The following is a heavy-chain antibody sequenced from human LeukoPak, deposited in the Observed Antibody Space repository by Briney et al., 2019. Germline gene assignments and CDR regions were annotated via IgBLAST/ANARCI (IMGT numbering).Heavy chain of an antibody. D-gene: IGHD3-22*01. J-gene: IGHJ4*02. V-gene: IGHV4-39*07. CDR1: GGSISSSSYY. Sequence: ASETLSLTCTVSGGSISSSSYYWGWIRQPPGKGLEWIGSIYYSGSTYYNPSLKSRVTISVDTSKNQFSLKLSSVTAADTAVYYCARDTSGVYDSSGAHFDYWGQGTLVTVSS. CDR3: ARDTSGVYDSSGAHFDY. CDR2: IYYSGST.